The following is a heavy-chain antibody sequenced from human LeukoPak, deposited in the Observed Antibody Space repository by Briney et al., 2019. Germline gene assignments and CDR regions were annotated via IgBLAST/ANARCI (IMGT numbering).Heavy chain of an antibody. J-gene: IGHJ4*02. CDR1: GFSVSSND. Sequence: GGSLRLSCAASGFSVSSNDMNWVRQAPGKGLEWVSYMSYSGSTRYYADSVKGRFTISRDNAKNSVYLQMNSLRAEDTAVYYCARYVRSYYDSEREPFDYWGQGTLVTVSS. CDR3: ARYVRSYYDSEREPFDY. CDR2: MSYSGSTR. D-gene: IGHD1-26*01. V-gene: IGHV3-48*03.